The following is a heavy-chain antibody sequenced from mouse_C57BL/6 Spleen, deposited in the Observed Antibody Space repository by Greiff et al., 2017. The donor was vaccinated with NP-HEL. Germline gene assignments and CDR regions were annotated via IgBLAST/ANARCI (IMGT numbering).Heavy chain of an antibody. J-gene: IGHJ1*03. CDR1: GYAFSSSW. Sequence: QVQLQQSGPELVKPGASVKISCKASGYAFSSSWMNWVQQRPGKGLEWIGRIYPGDGDTNYNGKFKGRVTLTADKSSSTAYMQLSSLTSEDPAVYFCVKLSGPGWYFDVWGKGTTVTVSS. CDR3: VKLSGPGWYFDV. CDR2: IYPGDGDT. D-gene: IGHD1-3*01. V-gene: IGHV1-82*01.